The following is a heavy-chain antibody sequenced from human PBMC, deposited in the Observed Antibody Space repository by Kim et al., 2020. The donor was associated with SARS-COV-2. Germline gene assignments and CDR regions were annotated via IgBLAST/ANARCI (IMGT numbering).Heavy chain of an antibody. D-gene: IGHD6-19*01. CDR1: GFTFSSYS. CDR2: ISSSSSYI. CDR3: ARVADICGWYPDYYYYGMDV. V-gene: IGHV3-21*01. Sequence: GGSLRLSCAASGFTFSSYSMNWVRQAPGKGLEWVSSISSSSSYIYYADSVKGRFTISRDNAKNSLYLQMNSLRAEDTAVYYCARVADICGWYPDYYYYGMDVWGQGTTVTVSS. J-gene: IGHJ6*02.